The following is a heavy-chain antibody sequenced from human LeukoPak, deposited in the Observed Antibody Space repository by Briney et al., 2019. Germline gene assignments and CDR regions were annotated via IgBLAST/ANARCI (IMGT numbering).Heavy chain of an antibody. CDR3: AKDIS. CDR2: ISWNSGSI. CDR1: GFTFSSYA. V-gene: IGHV3-9*01. Sequence: PGGSLRLSCAASGFTFSSYAMSWVRQAPGKGLEWVSGISWNSGSIGYADSVKGRFTISRDNAKNSLYLQMNSLRAEDTALYYCAKDISWGQGTLVTVSS. J-gene: IGHJ4*02.